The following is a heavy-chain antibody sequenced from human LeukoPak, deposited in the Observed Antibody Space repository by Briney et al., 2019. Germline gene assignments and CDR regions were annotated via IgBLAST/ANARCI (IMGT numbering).Heavy chain of an antibody. V-gene: IGHV3-48*04. D-gene: IGHD3-10*01. CDR3: AREESYYYYMDV. CDR2: ISSSSSTI. CDR1: GFTFSSYW. Sequence: PGGPLRLSCAASGFTFSSYWMSWVRQAPGKGLEWVSYISSSSSTIYYADSVKGRFTISRDNAKNSLYLQMNSLRAEDTAVYYCAREESYYYYMDVWGKGTTVTVSS. J-gene: IGHJ6*03.